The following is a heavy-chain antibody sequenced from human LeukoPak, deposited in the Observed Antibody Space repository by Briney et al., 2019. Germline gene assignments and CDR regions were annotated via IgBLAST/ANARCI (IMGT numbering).Heavy chain of an antibody. V-gene: IGHV5-51*01. Sequence: GESRKISCKGSGYSFTSYWIAWARQLPGKGLGWMGIIYPGDSDTRYSPSLQGQVTISADTSISTAYLQWSSLKASDNAMYYCARRDWGSYWYFDLWGRGTLVTVSS. CDR3: ARRDWGSYWYFDL. D-gene: IGHD7-27*01. J-gene: IGHJ2*01. CDR2: IYPGDSDT. CDR1: GYSFTSYW.